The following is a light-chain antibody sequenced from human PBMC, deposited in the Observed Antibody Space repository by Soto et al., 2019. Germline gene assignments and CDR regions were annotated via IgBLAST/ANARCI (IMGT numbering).Light chain of an antibody. CDR3: CSYVGSYSYV. Sequence: QSALTQPRSVSGSPGQSVTVSCIGTSSDVGDYNSVSWYQQHQGKDPKLMIYDVSKRPSGVPDRFSDAKSGNTASLTISGLQAEDQAEYYCCSYVGSYSYVFGIGTKLTVL. CDR1: SSDVGDYNS. J-gene: IGLJ1*01. V-gene: IGLV2-11*01. CDR2: DVS.